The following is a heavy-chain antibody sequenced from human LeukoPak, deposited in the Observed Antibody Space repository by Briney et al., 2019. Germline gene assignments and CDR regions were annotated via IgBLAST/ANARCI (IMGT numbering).Heavy chain of an antibody. Sequence: GGSLRLSCAASGFTFSSYSMNWVRQAPGKGLEWVSSISSSSSYIYYADSVKGRFTISRDNAKNSLYLQMNSLRAEDTAVYYCARDIASAGTSLDRWGQGTLVTVSS. CDR2: ISSSSSYI. D-gene: IGHD6-13*01. CDR1: GFTFSSYS. CDR3: ARDIASAGTSLDR. J-gene: IGHJ4*02. V-gene: IGHV3-21*01.